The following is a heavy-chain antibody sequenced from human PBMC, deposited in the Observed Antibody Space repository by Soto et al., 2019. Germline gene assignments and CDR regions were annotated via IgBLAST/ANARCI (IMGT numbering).Heavy chain of an antibody. Sequence: GGSLRLSCAASGFTFSSYWMTWGRQAPGKGLEWVANIKQDGGEEYYVDSVKGRFTISRDNAKNSLYLQMKSLRAEDTAVYHCARADYYYGMDVWGQGTTVTVSS. V-gene: IGHV3-7*01. CDR2: IKQDGGEE. CDR3: ARADYYYGMDV. J-gene: IGHJ6*02. CDR1: GFTFSSYW.